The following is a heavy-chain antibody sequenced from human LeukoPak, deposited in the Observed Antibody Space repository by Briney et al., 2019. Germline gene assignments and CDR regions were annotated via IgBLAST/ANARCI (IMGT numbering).Heavy chain of an antibody. CDR1: GYTFTGYY. D-gene: IGHD6-13*01. CDR2: INPNRGGT. Sequence: ASVKVSCKASGYTFTGYYMHWVRQAPGQGLEWMGRINPNRGGTNYAQQFQGRVTMTRDTSISTAYMELSRLRSDGTAVYYCARSRAAAAAYWFDPWGQGTLVTVSS. V-gene: IGHV1-2*06. CDR3: ARSRAAAAAYWFDP. J-gene: IGHJ5*02.